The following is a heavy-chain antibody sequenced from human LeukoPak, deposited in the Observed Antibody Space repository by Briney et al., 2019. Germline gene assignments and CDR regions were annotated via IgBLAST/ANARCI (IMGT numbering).Heavy chain of an antibody. D-gene: IGHD3-3*01. Sequence: GGSLRLSCAASGFTFSSYSMHWVRHAPGKGLVWVSHINTDGSSTMYADSVKGRFTISRDNAKNTLYLQMNSLRAEDTAVYYCVRKYENLDFWCQGTLVTVSS. CDR2: INTDGSST. CDR1: GFTFSSYS. J-gene: IGHJ4*02. CDR3: VRKYENLDF. V-gene: IGHV3-74*03.